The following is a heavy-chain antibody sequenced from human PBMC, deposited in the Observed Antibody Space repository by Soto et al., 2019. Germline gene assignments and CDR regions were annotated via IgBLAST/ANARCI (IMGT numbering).Heavy chain of an antibody. Sequence: QVQVQQSGPGLVKPSQTLSLTCAISGDSVSSNSATWNWIRQSPSRGLEWLGRTYYRSKWYSNXXVTEKRRISLXXDXSXXQCSLQLNAVTPEDTAVYSCARAAYSGRYQGYFDYWGQGTLVTVS. V-gene: IGHV6-1*01. J-gene: IGHJ4*02. CDR2: TYYRSKWYS. CDR3: ARAAYSGRYQGYFDY. D-gene: IGHD1-26*01. CDR1: GDSVSSNSAT.